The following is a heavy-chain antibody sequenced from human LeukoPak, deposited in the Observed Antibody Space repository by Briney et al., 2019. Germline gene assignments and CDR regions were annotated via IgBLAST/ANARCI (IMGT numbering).Heavy chain of an antibody. Sequence: PSETLSLTCAVYGGSFSGYYCNWIRQPPEKGLEWIGEVNHSGSTNYNPSLKSRVTVSVDTSKNQFSLKLSSVTAADTAVYYCARGGGNLLPYFDPKYYYYMDVWGKGTTVTVSS. CDR1: GGSFSGYY. D-gene: IGHD3-9*01. CDR2: VNHSGST. J-gene: IGHJ6*03. V-gene: IGHV4-34*01. CDR3: ARGGGNLLPYFDPKYYYYMDV.